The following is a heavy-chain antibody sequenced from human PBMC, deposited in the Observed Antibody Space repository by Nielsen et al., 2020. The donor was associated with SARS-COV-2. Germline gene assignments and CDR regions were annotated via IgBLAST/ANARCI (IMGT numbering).Heavy chain of an antibody. V-gene: IGHV3-23*01. J-gene: IGHJ4*02. CDR2: IFGSGDKT. CDR1: GFNLKNYG. D-gene: IGHD2-15*01. Sequence: GGSLRLSCAASGFNLKNYGMSWVRQAPGEGLEWVSSIFGSGDKTYYADSAKGRFTISRDNSQNTVFLQMNSLRAEDTAIYYCAKDLGYCGGGSCFYDYWGQGTLVTVSS. CDR3: AKDLGYCGGGSCFYDY.